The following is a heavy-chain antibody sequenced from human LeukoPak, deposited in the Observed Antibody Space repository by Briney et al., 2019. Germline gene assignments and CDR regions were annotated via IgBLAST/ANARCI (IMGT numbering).Heavy chain of an antibody. J-gene: IGHJ6*02. Sequence: SETLSLTCTVSGGSINSYYWSWIRQPAGKGLEWIGRIYTNGDTNKNPSLRSRVTMSVDTSKNQFSLMLSSVPAADTAVYYCARDRGAAANYHYYYGMDVWGQGTTVTVSS. CDR1: GGSINSYY. CDR3: ARDRGAAANYHYYYGMDV. D-gene: IGHD6-13*01. V-gene: IGHV4-4*07. CDR2: IYTNGDT.